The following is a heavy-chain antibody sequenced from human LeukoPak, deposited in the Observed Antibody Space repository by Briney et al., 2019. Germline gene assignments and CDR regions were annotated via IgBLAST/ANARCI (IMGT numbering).Heavy chain of an antibody. CDR1: GFTFSSYA. D-gene: IGHD6-13*01. J-gene: IGHJ4*02. CDR2: ISYDGSNK. V-gene: IGHV3-30-3*01. CDR3: AKEVAAAGELDY. Sequence: PGRSLRLSCAASGFTFSSYAMHWVRQAPGKGLEWVAVISYDGSNKYYADSVKGRFTISRDNSKNTLYLQMNSLRAEDTAVYYCAKEVAAAGELDYWGQGTLVTVSS.